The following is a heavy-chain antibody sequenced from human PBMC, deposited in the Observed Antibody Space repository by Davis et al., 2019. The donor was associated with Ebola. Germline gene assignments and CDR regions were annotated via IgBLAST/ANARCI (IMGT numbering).Heavy chain of an antibody. Sequence: SETLSLTCNVSGGSISSYYWSWIRQAPGKGLEWIAYIHDSGNTKYTPSLRSRLIISVDRYKNQFSLKLNSVTAADTAMYYCASGVFGVTYYFDHWGQGALVTVSS. CDR2: IHDSGNT. J-gene: IGHJ4*02. CDR3: ASGVFGVTYYFDH. V-gene: IGHV4-59*01. D-gene: IGHD3-3*01. CDR1: GGSISSYY.